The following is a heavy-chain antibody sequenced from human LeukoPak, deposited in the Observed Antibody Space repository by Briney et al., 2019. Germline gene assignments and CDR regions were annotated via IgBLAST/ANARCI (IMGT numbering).Heavy chain of an antibody. CDR2: INHSGST. Sequence: SETLSLTCAVYGGSFSGYYWSWIRQPPGKGLDWIGEINHSGSTNYNPSLKSRVTISVDTSKNQFSLKLSSVTAADTAVYYCARTKIVATSPSYFDYWGQGTLVTVPS. V-gene: IGHV4-34*01. CDR1: GGSFSGYY. CDR3: ARTKIVATSPSYFDY. J-gene: IGHJ4*02. D-gene: IGHD5-12*01.